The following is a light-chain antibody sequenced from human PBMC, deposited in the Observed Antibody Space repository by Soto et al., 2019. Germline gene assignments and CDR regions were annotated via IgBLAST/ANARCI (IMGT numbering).Light chain of an antibody. CDR1: QSVSSY. V-gene: IGKV3-11*01. CDR2: DAS. Sequence: EIVLTQSPATLSLSPGERATLSCRASQSVSSYLAWYQQRPGQAPRLLIYDASNRATGVPARFSGSGSGTDFTLTISRLEPEDFAVYYCQQYGSSRTFGQGTKVEI. CDR3: QQYGSSRT. J-gene: IGKJ1*01.